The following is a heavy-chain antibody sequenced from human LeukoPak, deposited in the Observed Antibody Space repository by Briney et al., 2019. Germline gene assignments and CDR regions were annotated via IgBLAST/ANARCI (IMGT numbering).Heavy chain of an antibody. J-gene: IGHJ4*02. Sequence: LRLSCAASGFTFNNYAMHWVRQAPGKGLEWIGRIYTSGSTNYNPSLKSRVTISVDTSKNQFSLKLSSVTAADTAVYYCARASLGSGNYGRYFDDWGQGTLVTVSS. D-gene: IGHD3-10*01. V-gene: IGHV4-4*08. CDR3: ARASLGSGNYGRYFDD. CDR2: IYTSGST. CDR1: GFTFNNYA.